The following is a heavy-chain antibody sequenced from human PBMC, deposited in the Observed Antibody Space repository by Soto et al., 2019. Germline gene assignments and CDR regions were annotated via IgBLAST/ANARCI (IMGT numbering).Heavy chain of an antibody. Sequence: SVKVSCKASGGTFSSYAISWVRQAPGQGLEWMGGIIPIFGTANYAQKFQGRVTITADESTSTAYMELSSLRSEDTAVYYCARAAKYYYGSGNGMDVWGQGTTVTVSS. V-gene: IGHV1-69*13. CDR3: ARAAKYYYGSGNGMDV. CDR1: GGTFSSYA. D-gene: IGHD3-10*01. J-gene: IGHJ6*02. CDR2: IIPIFGTA.